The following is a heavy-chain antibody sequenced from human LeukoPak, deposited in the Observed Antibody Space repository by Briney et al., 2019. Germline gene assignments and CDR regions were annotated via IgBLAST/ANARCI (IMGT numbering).Heavy chain of an antibody. J-gene: IGHJ6*03. CDR3: ARSDPETPYYYYYMDV. V-gene: IGHV1-2*02. D-gene: IGHD5-24*01. CDR2: INPNSGGT. CDR1: GYTFTGYY. Sequence: GASVKVSCKASGYTFTGYYMHWVRQAPGQGLEWMGWINPNSGGTNYAQKFQGRVTMTRDTSISTAYMELSRLRSDDTAVYYCARSDPETPYYYYYMDVWGKGTTVTVSS.